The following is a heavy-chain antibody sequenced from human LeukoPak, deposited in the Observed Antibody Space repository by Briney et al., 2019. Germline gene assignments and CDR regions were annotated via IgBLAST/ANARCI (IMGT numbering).Heavy chain of an antibody. V-gene: IGHV1-18*01. J-gene: IGHJ4*02. CDR2: ISAYNGNT. Sequence: ASVKVSCKASGYTFTSYGISWVRQAPGQGLEWMGWISAYNGNTNYAQKHQGRVTMTTDTSTSTAYMELRSLRSDDTAVYYCARIPVGYYYDNNVDWGQGTLVTVSS. CDR1: GYTFTSYG. D-gene: IGHD3-22*01. CDR3: ARIPVGYYYDNNVD.